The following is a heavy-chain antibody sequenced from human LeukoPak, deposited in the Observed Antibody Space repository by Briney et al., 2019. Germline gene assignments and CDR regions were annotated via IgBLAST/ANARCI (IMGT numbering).Heavy chain of an antibody. J-gene: IGHJ6*03. V-gene: IGHV4-59*12. CDR3: ARGSDRFWSGFPRGYYYMDV. Sequence: SETLSLTCTVSGGSISSYYWSWIRQPPGKGLEWIGYIYYSGSTNYNPSLKSRVTISVDTSKNQFSLKLSSVTAADTAVYYCARGSDRFWSGFPRGYYYMDVWGKGTTVTVSS. D-gene: IGHD3-3*01. CDR1: GGSISSYY. CDR2: IYYSGST.